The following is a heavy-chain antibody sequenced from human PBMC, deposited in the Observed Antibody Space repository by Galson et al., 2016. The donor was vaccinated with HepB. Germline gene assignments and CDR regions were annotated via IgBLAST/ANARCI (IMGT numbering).Heavy chain of an antibody. CDR2: IRSETYGGTT. CDR1: GFTLGDYV. D-gene: IGHD3-9*01. V-gene: IGHV3-49*03. CDR3: TRGTPGSDFFTGNTDY. J-gene: IGHJ4*02. Sequence: SLRLSCAGSGFTLGDYVMSWFRQAPGKGLEWVGFIRSETYGGTTACAAAVKGRFTISRDDSNSVVYLQMNSLKIEDTSMYYCTRGTPGSDFFTGNTDYWGRGTLVTGSS.